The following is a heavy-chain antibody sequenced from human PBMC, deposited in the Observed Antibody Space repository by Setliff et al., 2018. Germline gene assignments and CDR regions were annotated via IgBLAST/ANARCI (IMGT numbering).Heavy chain of an antibody. D-gene: IGHD5-18*01. J-gene: IGHJ6*02. CDR1: GGSISSGSYY. Sequence: PSETLSLTCSVSGGSISSGSYYWGWIRQSPGKGLEWIGSMYYHNGNTNFNPSLKTRVTMSVDPSKNQFALNLRSVTAADTAVYYCVRDRTAYSYGLDVWAQGTTVTVS. CDR2: MYYHNGNT. CDR3: VRDRTAYSYGLDV. V-gene: IGHV4-39*06.